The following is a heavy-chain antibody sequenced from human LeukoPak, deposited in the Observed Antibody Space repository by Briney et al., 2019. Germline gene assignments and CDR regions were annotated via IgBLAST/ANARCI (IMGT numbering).Heavy chain of an antibody. D-gene: IGHD6-13*01. CDR3: AKDQKSSSGTYDAFDI. Sequence: DPGGSLRLSCAASGFTFSGYAMSWVRQAPGKGLEWVSAISGSGGSTYYADSVKGRFTISRDSSKNTLYLQMNSLRAEDTAVYYCAKDQKSSSGTYDAFDIWGQGTMVTVSS. J-gene: IGHJ3*02. CDR1: GFTFSGYA. CDR2: ISGSGGST. V-gene: IGHV3-23*01.